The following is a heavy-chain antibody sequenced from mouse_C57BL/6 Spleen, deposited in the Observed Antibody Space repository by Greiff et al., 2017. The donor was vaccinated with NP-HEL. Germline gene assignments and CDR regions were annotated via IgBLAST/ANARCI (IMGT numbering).Heavy chain of an antibody. CDR1: GFTFSSYT. J-gene: IGHJ4*01. CDR3: ARQKYDYDGGYAMDY. V-gene: IGHV5-9*01. Sequence: DVKLQESGGGLVKPGGSLKLSCAASGFTFSSYTMSWVRQTPEKRLEWVATISGGGGNTYYPDSVKGRFIISRDNAKNTLYLQMSSLRSEDTALYYCARQKYDYDGGYAMDYWGQGTSVTVSS. D-gene: IGHD2-4*01. CDR2: ISGGGGNT.